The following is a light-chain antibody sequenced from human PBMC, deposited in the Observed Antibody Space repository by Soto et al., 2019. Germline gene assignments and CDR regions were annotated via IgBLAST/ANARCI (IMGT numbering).Light chain of an antibody. V-gene: IGLV2-8*01. J-gene: IGLJ3*02. CDR1: SSDVGAYNY. Sequence: QSALTQPPSASGSPGQSVTISCTGTSSDVGAYNYVSWYQQRPGKAPKLMIYEVSKRPSGVPDRFSGSKSGNTASLTVSGLQAEDEAYYYCSSHAARRVFGGGTKLTVL. CDR2: EVS. CDR3: SSHAARRV.